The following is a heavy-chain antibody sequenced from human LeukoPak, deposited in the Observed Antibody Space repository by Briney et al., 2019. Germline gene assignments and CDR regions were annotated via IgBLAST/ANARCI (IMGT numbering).Heavy chain of an antibody. CDR1: GFTFSYYG. Sequence: GGSLRLSCAASGFTFSYYGMHWVRQAPGKGLEWVAVISYDGSNKYYGDSVKGRFTMSRDNSKNMLDLQMSSLRVEDTAVYYCAKEGGEGSRPLDYWGQGTLVTVSS. CDR3: AKEGGEGSRPLDY. V-gene: IGHV3-30*18. J-gene: IGHJ4*02. D-gene: IGHD2-15*01. CDR2: ISYDGSNK.